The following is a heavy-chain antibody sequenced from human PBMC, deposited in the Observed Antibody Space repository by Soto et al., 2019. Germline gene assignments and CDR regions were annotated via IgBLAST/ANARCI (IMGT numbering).Heavy chain of an antibody. CDR1: RYPFTSYG. Sequence: ASAKVACKASRYPFTSYGISWVRPAPGQGLDWMRCISTYNGHTQFVQRFQGRVSMTTDTSTKTAYMELRNLRSDDTAHYYCARDLTIVPATHPRLENYGMDVWGRGTTVTVSS. D-gene: IGHD2-2*01. CDR3: ARDLTIVPATHPRLENYGMDV. V-gene: IGHV1-18*01. J-gene: IGHJ6*02. CDR2: ISTYNGHT.